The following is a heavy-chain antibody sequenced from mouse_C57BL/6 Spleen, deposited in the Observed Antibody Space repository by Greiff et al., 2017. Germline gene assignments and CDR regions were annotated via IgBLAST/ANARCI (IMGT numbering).Heavy chain of an antibody. J-gene: IGHJ4*01. V-gene: IGHV5-17*01. CDR2: ISSGSSTI. CDR3: ARGRYYAMDY. Sequence: EVKLVESGGGLVKPGGSLKLSCAASGFTFSDYGMHWVRQAPEKGLEWVAYISSGSSTIYYADTVKGRFTISRDNAKNTLFLHMTSLRSEDTAMYDCARGRYYAMDYGGQGTSVTVSS. CDR1: GFTFSDYG.